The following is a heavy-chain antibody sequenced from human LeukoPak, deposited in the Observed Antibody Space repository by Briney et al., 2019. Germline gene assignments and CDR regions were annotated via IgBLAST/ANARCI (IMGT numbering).Heavy chain of an antibody. CDR2: MYYSGSN. Sequence: SETLSLTCTVSGYSISNGFYWGWIRQPPGKGLEWIGSMYYSGSNYYNPSLKSRASISVDMSKNQVSLNLNSVTAADTAKYYCARGGVGANGAGFDRWGQGTLVTVAS. CDR3: ARGGVGANGAGFDR. CDR1: GYSISNGFY. V-gene: IGHV4-38-2*02. J-gene: IGHJ5*02. D-gene: IGHD2-8*02.